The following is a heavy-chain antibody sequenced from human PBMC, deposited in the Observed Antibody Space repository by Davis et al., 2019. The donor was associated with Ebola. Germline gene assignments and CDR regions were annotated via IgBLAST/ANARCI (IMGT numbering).Heavy chain of an antibody. D-gene: IGHD3-22*01. V-gene: IGHV3-15*01. CDR2: IKSKTDGGTT. CDR3: AKEGYSYYYYMDV. Sequence: GESLKISCAASGFTFSNAWMSWVRQAPGKGLEWVGRIKSKTDGGTTDYAAPVKGRFTISRDDSKNTLYLQMNSLKTEDTAVYYCAKEGYSYYYYMDVWGKGTTVTVSS. J-gene: IGHJ6*03. CDR1: GFTFSNAW.